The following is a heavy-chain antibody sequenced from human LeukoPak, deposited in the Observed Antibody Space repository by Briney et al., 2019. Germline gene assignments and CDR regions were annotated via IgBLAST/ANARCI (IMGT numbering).Heavy chain of an antibody. CDR1: GFTFSTYW. J-gene: IGHJ4*02. V-gene: IGHV3-7*01. Sequence: GGSLRLSCAPSGFTFSTYWMTWVRQAPGKGLEWVANMKRDGSEVYYANSVKGHFTISRDNAKNSLYLQMNSLRAEDTAVYYCARYTEYYFDYWGQGTLVTVSS. CDR2: MKRDGSEV. CDR3: ARYTEYYFDY. D-gene: IGHD2-2*02.